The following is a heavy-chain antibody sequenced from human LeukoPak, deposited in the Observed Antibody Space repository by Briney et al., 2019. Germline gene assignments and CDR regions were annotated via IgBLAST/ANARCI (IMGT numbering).Heavy chain of an antibody. V-gene: IGHV1-2*02. D-gene: IGHD3-16*02. CDR1: GYTFTGYY. Sequence: ASVKVSCKASGYTFTGYYMHWVRQAPGQGLEWMGWINRNSGGTNYAQKLQGRFTMTRDTSISTAYMQLSRLRSDDTAVYYCARIRAYVWGSYRSFDSWGQGTLVTVSS. J-gene: IGHJ4*02. CDR2: INRNSGGT. CDR3: ARIRAYVWGSYRSFDS.